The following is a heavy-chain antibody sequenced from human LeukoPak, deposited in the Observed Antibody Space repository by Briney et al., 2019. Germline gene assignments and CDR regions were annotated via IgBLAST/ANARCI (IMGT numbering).Heavy chain of an antibody. Sequence: GGSLRLSCAASGFTFTSYTINWFRQAPGKGPEWLSFIDGSGNSMYYADSVKGRFTISRDNAKNSLYLQMNSLRAEDTAVYYCAKDERLSGRSYNSIDYWGQGTLVTVSS. CDR3: AKDERLSGRSYNSIDY. V-gene: IGHV3-48*04. CDR2: IDGSGNSM. CDR1: GFTFTSYT. D-gene: IGHD1-26*01. J-gene: IGHJ4*02.